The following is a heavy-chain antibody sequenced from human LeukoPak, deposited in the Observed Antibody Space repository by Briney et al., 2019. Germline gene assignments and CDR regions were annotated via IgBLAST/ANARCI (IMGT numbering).Heavy chain of an antibody. V-gene: IGHV1-8*01. CDR3: ARWWGYCSSTSCYRPTANWFDP. Sequence: ASVKVSCKASGYTFTSYDINWVRQATGQGLEWMGWMNPNSGNTGYAQKFQGRVTMTRNTSISTAYMELSSLRSEDTAVYYCARWWGYCSSTSCYRPTANWFDPWGQGTLVTVSS. J-gene: IGHJ5*02. CDR1: GYTFTSYD. CDR2: MNPNSGNT. D-gene: IGHD2-2*01.